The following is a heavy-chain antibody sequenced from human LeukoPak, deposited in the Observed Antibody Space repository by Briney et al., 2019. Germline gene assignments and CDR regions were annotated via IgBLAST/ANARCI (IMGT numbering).Heavy chain of an antibody. Sequence: SETLSLTCTVSGGSISSYYWSWLRQPPGKGLEWLGYIYYSGSTNYNPSLKSRVTISVDTSKNQFSLKLSSVTAADTAVYYCARGPSPHLLWFGKLTPRHHYYYYGMDVWGKGTTVTVSS. J-gene: IGHJ6*04. V-gene: IGHV4-59*01. CDR1: GGSISSYY. D-gene: IGHD3-10*01. CDR3: ARGPSPHLLWFGKLTPRHHYYYYGMDV. CDR2: IYYSGST.